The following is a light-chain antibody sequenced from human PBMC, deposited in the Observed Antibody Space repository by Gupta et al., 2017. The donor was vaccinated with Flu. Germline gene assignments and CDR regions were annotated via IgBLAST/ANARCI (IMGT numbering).Light chain of an antibody. Sequence: EIVLTPSPGTMSLSPGERATLSCRAGQSVSRIYLAWYQQKPGQAPRLLIFGASSSATGIPYRFSCSWSVTDFTLNISRLDPEDFAFYYCQQYRISLGPGTKVDIK. J-gene: IGKJ3*01. V-gene: IGKV3-20*01. CDR2: GAS. CDR3: QQYRIS. CDR1: QSVSRIY.